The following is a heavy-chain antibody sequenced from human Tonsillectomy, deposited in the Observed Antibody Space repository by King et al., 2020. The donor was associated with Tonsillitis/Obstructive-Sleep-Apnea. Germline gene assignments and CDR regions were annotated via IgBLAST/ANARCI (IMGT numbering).Heavy chain of an antibody. Sequence: VQLVESGGGLIKPGGSLRLSCAASGFPFSNAWMSWVRQAPGKGLEWVGRIKSRTDGGTTDNAAPVKGRFTILRDDSKNTLYLQMNSLKTDDTAVYYCATRAYEWELAPRGSIAYDIWGQGTMVTVSS. CDR3: ATRAYEWELAPRGSIAYDI. CDR1: GFPFSNAW. V-gene: IGHV3-15*01. D-gene: IGHD1-26*01. J-gene: IGHJ3*02. CDR2: IKSRTDGGTT.